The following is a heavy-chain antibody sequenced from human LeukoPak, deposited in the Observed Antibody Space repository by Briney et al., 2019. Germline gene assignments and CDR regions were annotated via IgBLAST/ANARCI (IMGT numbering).Heavy chain of an antibody. CDR3: AREMWTASDTGNPFDY. Sequence: SQTLSLTCTVSGGSISSGGYYWSWIRQPPGKGLEWIGYIYHSGSTYYNPSLKSRVTISVDTSKNQLSLKLTSVTAADTAVYYCAREMWTASDTGNPFDYWGQGALVTVSS. V-gene: IGHV4-30-2*01. D-gene: IGHD1-14*01. J-gene: IGHJ4*02. CDR1: GGSISSGGYY. CDR2: IYHSGST.